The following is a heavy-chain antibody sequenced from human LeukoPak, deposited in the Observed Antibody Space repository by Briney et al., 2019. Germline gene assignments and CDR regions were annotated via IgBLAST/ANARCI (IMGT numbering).Heavy chain of an antibody. Sequence: SETLSLTCTVSGDSMSSDYWSWIRQPAGKGLEWIGRIYSGGNTNYNPSLTSRVTMSVDKSKNQFSLRLSSVTAADTAVHYCARGPYGSISYAIDYWGQGTLVTVS. CDR3: ARGPYGSISYAIDY. V-gene: IGHV4-4*07. CDR2: IYSGGNT. D-gene: IGHD6-13*01. CDR1: GDSMSSDY. J-gene: IGHJ4*02.